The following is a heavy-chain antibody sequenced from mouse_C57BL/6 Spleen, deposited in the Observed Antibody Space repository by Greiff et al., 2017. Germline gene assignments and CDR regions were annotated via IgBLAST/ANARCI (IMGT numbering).Heavy chain of an antibody. V-gene: IGHV1-19*01. D-gene: IGHD2-4*01. Sequence: VQLQQSGPVLVKPGASVKMSCKASGYTFTDYYMNWVKQSHGKSLEWIGVINPYNGGTSYNQKFKGKATLTVDKSSSTAYMELNSLTSEDSAVYYCARSPYDYAFDYWGQGTTLTVSS. CDR3: ARSPYDYAFDY. CDR2: INPYNGGT. J-gene: IGHJ2*01. CDR1: GYTFTDYY.